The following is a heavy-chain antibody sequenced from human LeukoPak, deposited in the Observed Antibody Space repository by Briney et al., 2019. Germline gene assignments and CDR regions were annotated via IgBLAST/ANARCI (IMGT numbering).Heavy chain of an antibody. CDR1: GYTFTGYY. Sequence: ASVTVSCKASGYTFTGYYLHWVRQAPGQGLEWMGWINPHNADTNYAQRFQGRVTMTRDTSITTAYMVLSRLRSDDTAVYYCASVKDIVVGGGPYYFDYWGQGTLVTVSS. V-gene: IGHV1-2*02. CDR2: INPHNADT. CDR3: ASVKDIVVGGGPYYFDY. J-gene: IGHJ4*02. D-gene: IGHD2-15*01.